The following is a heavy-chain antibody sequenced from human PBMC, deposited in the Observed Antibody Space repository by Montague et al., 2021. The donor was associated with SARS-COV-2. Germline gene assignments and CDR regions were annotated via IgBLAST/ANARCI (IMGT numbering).Heavy chain of an antibody. CDR2: INQSGST. Sequence: SETLSLTCALYGGSFGGFQWSWIRQSPGKGLGWIGEINQSGSTNYNVSLKSRLTMPLDTSKNQVSLKLSSVTAADTAVYYCATSSSRSYYVGLDYWGQGTLVTVTS. CDR3: ATSSSRSYYVGLDY. D-gene: IGHD3-10*01. V-gene: IGHV4-34*01. CDR1: GGSFGGFQ. J-gene: IGHJ4*02.